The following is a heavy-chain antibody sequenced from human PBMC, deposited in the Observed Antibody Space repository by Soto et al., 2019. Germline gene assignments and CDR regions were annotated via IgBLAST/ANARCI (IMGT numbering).Heavy chain of an antibody. J-gene: IGHJ6*02. CDR1: GGTFSSYA. V-gene: IGHV1-69*01. Sequence: QVQLVQSGAEVKKPGSSVKVSCKASGGTFSSYAISWVRQAPGQGLEWMGGIIPIFGTANYAQKVQGRVTITADESTSTAYMELSSRRSEDTAVYYCARDPRYCSSTSCYPPSDYYYYGMDVWGQGTTITVSS. CDR3: ARDPRYCSSTSCYPPSDYYYYGMDV. CDR2: IIPIFGTA. D-gene: IGHD2-2*01.